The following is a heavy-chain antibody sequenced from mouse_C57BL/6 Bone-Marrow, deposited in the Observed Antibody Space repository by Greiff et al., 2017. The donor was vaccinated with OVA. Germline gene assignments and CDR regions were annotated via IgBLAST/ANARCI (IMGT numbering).Heavy chain of an antibody. CDR2: ISDGGSYT. CDR3: AREPYGDWYFDV. CDR1: GFTFSSYA. J-gene: IGHJ1*03. Sequence: EVTLVESGGGLVKPGGSLKLSCAASGFTFSSYAMSWVRQTPDKRLEWVATISDGGSYTYYPDNVKGRFTISRDNAKNNLYLQMSHLKSEDTAMYYCAREPYGDWYFDVWGTGTTVTVSS. V-gene: IGHV5-4*01. D-gene: IGHD1-1*01.